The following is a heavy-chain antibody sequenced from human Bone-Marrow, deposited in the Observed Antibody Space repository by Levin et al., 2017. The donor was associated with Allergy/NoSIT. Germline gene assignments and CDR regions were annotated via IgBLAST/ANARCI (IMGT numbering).Heavy chain of an antibody. V-gene: IGHV3-49*03. J-gene: IGHJ4*02. CDR3: SRGGTWDGSGYFDY. Sequence: QPGGSLRLSCIASGFAFRNYGVTWFRQAPGKGLEWVGFIRSKPDGETTEYAPSVEGRFTISRDDSRSIAYLQMNSLENEDTAVYYCSRGGTWDGSGYFDYWGQGTQVTVSS. CDR1: GFAFRNYG. CDR2: IRSKPDGETT. D-gene: IGHD3-22*01.